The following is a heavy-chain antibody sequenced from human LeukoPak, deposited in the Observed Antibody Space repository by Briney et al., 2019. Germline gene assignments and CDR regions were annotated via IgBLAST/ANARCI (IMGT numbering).Heavy chain of an antibody. V-gene: IGHV3-21*01. D-gene: IGHD2-15*01. CDR2: ISSSSSYI. J-gene: IGHJ4*02. CDR1: GFTFSSYS. CDR3: ARDQIPYCRGGSCYSSLFDY. Sequence: GGSLRLSCAASGFTFSSYSMNWVRQAPGKGLEWVSSISSSSSYIYYADSVKGRFTISRDNAKNSLYLQMNSLRAEDTAVYYCARDQIPYCRGGSCYSSLFDYWGQRTLVTVSS.